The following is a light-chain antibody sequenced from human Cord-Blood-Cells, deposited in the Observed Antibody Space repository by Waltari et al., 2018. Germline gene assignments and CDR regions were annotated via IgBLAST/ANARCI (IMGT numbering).Light chain of an antibody. CDR3: AAWDDSLSGWV. J-gene: IGLJ3*02. Sequence: QSVLTQTPSASGTPLQRVTIASSARSPNIGSNSVCWYQQLPGTAPKLLIYSNNQRPSGFPNRFSGSKSGSSASLAITGLRSEDEADYYCAAWDDSLSGWVFGGGTKLTVL. CDR2: SNN. V-gene: IGLV1-47*01. CDR1: SPNIGSNS.